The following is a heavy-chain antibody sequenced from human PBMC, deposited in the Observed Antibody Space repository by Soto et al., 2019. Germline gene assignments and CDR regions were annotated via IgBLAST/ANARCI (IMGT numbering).Heavy chain of an antibody. V-gene: IGHV1-69*01. CDR3: APIAAAGTGAYGMDV. Sequence: QVQLVQSGAEVKKPGSSVKVSCKASGGTFSSYAISWVRQAPGQGLEWMGGIIPIFGTATYAQKFQGRVTITAYESTSTAYMELSSLRSEDTAVYYCAPIAAAGTGAYGMDVWAKGPRSPSP. J-gene: IGHJ6*02. D-gene: IGHD6-13*01. CDR1: GGTFSSYA. CDR2: IIPIFGTA.